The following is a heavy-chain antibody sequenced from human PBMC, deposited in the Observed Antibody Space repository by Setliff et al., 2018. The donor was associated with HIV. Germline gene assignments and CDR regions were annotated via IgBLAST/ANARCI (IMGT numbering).Heavy chain of an antibody. V-gene: IGHV4-39*02. D-gene: IGHD2-21*02. CDR1: GGSISSSPYY. CDR3: AREGDGIDF. J-gene: IGHJ4*02. CDR2: GHYTGNT. Sequence: KTSETLSLTCTVSGGSISSSPYYWGWIRQPPGKGLEWIGSGHYTGNTYTSPSLKSRATISLDASKNKISLKLTSVTSADTAVYYCAREGDGIDFWGQGTLVTVSS.